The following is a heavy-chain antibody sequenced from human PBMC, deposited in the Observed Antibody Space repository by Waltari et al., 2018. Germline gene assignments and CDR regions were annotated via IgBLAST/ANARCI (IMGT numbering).Heavy chain of an antibody. CDR3: AREWFDILTGYYKEDAFDI. V-gene: IGHV1-69*15. CDR1: GGTFSSYA. Sequence: QVQLVQSGAEVKKPGSSVKVSCKASGGTFSSYAISWVRRAPGQGLEWMGRIIPIFGTANYAQKFQGRVTITADESTSTAYMELSSLRSEDTAVYYCAREWFDILTGYYKEDAFDIWGQGTMVTVSS. D-gene: IGHD3-9*01. CDR2: IIPIFGTA. J-gene: IGHJ3*02.